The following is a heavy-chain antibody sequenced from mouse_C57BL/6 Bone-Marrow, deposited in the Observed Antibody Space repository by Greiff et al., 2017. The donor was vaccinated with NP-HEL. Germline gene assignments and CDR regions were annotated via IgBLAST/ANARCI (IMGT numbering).Heavy chain of an antibody. CDR3: ARHGYYYYGSSYGYFDV. CDR2: ISSGGSYT. D-gene: IGHD1-1*01. V-gene: IGHV5-6*01. CDR1: GFTFSSYG. Sequence: EVKLVESGGDLVKPGGSLKLSCAASGFTFSSYGMSWVRQTPDKRLEWVATISSGGSYTYYPDSVKGRFTISRDNAKNTLYLQMSSLKSEDTAMYYCARHGYYYYGSSYGYFDVWGTGTTVTVSS. J-gene: IGHJ1*03.